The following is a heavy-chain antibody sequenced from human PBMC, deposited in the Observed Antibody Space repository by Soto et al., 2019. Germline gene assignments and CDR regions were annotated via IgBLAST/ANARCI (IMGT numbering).Heavy chain of an antibody. V-gene: IGHV3-9*01. CDR2: ICCNGGTK. D-gene: IGHD6-13*01. Sequence: GGSLRLSCAASGFTFDNYAMHWVRQAPGKGLEWVSGICCNGGTKGYADSVKGRFTISRDNAKNSLYLQMNSLRAEDTAVYYCARDEGDGAAARSSAFDIWGQGTMVTVSS. J-gene: IGHJ3*02. CDR1: GFTFDNYA. CDR3: ARDEGDGAAARSSAFDI.